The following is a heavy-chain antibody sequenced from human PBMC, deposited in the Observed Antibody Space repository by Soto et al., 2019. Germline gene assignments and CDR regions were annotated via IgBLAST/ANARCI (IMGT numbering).Heavy chain of an antibody. V-gene: IGHV3-7*05. CDR3: ASGIDP. J-gene: IGHJ5*02. Sequence: EAQLVESGGDLVQPGGSLRLSCAASGFMFSDSWMNWVRQAPGKGLEWVANIKPDGNETAYVDSVKGRFTISRDNAKKFLYLQKNSLRVDDTAVYYCASGIDPWGQGTLVTVSS. CDR1: GFMFSDSW. CDR2: IKPDGNET.